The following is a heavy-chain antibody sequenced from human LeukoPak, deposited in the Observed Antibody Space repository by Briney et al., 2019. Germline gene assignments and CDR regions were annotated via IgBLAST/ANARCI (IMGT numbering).Heavy chain of an antibody. D-gene: IGHD6-13*01. CDR1: RFTLSDNY. V-gene: IGHV3-11*01. CDR3: AKSARVTAAPDY. J-gene: IGHJ4*02. CDR2: ISRSTSTI. Sequence: GGSLRLSCAVSRFTLSDNYMSWIRQAPGKGLEWVSYISRSTSTIYYAGSVKGRFTISRDNSKNTLYLQMNSLRADDTAIYYCAKSARVTAAPDYWGQGTLVTVSS.